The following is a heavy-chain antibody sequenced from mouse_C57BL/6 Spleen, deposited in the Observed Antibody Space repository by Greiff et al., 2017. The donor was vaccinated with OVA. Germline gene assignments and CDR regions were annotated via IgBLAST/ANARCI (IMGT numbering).Heavy chain of an antibody. CDR3: ARHIYYVYDDYAMDY. CDR1: GYSITSGYY. J-gene: IGHJ4*01. V-gene: IGHV3-6*01. Sequence: VQLKESGPGLVKPSQSLSLTCSVTGYSITSGYYWNWIRQFPGNKLEWMGYISYDGSNNYNPYLKNRISITRDTSKNQFFLKLNSVTTEDTATYYCARHIYYVYDDYAMDYWGQGTSVTVSS. D-gene: IGHD2-2*01. CDR2: ISYDGSN.